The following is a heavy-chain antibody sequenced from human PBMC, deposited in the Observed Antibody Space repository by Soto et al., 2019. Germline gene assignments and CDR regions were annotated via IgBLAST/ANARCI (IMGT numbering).Heavy chain of an antibody. D-gene: IGHD1-1*01. J-gene: IGHJ4*02. CDR2: ISSSSSTI. CDR3: ARVPIRAWNDPYAFDY. V-gene: IGHV3-48*02. CDR1: GFTFSSYS. Sequence: EVQLVESGGGLVQPGGSLRLSCAASGFTFSSYSMNWVRQAPGKGLEWVSYISSSSSTIYYADSVKGRFTISRDNAKNSLYLQMNSLRDEDTAVYYCARVPIRAWNDPYAFDYWGQGTLVTVSS.